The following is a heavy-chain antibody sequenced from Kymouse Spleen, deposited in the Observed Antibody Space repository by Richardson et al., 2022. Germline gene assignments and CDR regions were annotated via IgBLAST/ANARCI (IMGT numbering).Heavy chain of an antibody. CDR2: ISSSSSYI. V-gene: IGHV3-21*03. J-gene: IGHJ6*02. Sequence: EVQLVESGGGLVKPGGSLRLSCAASGFTFSSYSMNWVRQAPGKGLEWVSSISSSSSYIYYADSVKGRFTISRDNAKNSLYLQMNSLRAEDTAVYYCARERITMVRGDYYGMDVWGQGTTVTVSS. CDR3: ARERITMVRGDYYGMDV. CDR1: GFTFSSYS. D-gene: IGHD3-10*01.